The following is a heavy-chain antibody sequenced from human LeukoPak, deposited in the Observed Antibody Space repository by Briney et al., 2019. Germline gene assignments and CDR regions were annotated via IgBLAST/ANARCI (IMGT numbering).Heavy chain of an antibody. J-gene: IGHJ2*01. CDR3: ARPKDRIFGVVAYWYFDL. CDR2: INPNSGGT. CDR1: GYTFTSYY. D-gene: IGHD3-3*01. V-gene: IGHV1-2*02. Sequence: ASVKVSCKASGYTFTSYYMHWVRQAPGQGLEWMGWINPNSGGTNYAQKFQGRVTMTRDTSISTAYMELSRLRSDDTAVYYCARPKDRIFGVVAYWYFDLWGRGTLVTVSS.